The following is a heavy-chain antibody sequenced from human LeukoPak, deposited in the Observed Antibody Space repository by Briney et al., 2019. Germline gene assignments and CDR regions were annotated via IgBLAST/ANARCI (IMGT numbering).Heavy chain of an antibody. CDR1: GYTLTELS. CDR3: ATGPPLVEMATISLYFDY. Sequence: VASVKVSCKVSGYTLTELSMHWVRQAPGKGLEWMGGFDPEDGETIYAQKFQGRVTMTEDTSTDTAYMELSSLRPEDTAVYYCATGPPLVEMATISLYFDYWGQGTLVTVSS. CDR2: FDPEDGET. D-gene: IGHD5-24*01. V-gene: IGHV1-24*01. J-gene: IGHJ4*02.